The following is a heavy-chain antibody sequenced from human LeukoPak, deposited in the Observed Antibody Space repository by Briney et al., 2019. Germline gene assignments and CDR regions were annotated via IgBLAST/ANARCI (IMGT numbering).Heavy chain of an antibody. J-gene: IGHJ4*02. CDR2: ISRSGSTK. CDR1: GFTFSDYN. CDR3: ARRKDSSSWKDTFDY. V-gene: IGHV3-11*01. D-gene: IGHD6-13*01. Sequence: PGGSLRLSCAASGFTFSDYNMRWIRQAPGKGLEWASSISRSGSTKYYADSVKGRFTISRDNAKNSLFLQMNSLRAEDTAVYYCARRKDSSSWKDTFDYWGQGTLVTVSS.